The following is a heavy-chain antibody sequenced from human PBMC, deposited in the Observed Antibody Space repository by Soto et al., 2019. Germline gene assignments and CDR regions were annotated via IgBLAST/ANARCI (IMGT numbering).Heavy chain of an antibody. J-gene: IGHJ5*02. CDR1: GYTFTSYG. D-gene: IGHD6-13*01. CDR3: ARDDTGYSSSGRFDP. CDR2: ISAYNGNT. Sequence: QVQLVQSGAEVKKPGASVKVSCKASGYTFTSYGISWVRQAPGQGLEWMGWISAYNGNTNYAQKLQGRVTRTTDPSTSTAYMELRSLRSDDTAVYYCARDDTGYSSSGRFDPWGQGTLVTVSS. V-gene: IGHV1-18*01.